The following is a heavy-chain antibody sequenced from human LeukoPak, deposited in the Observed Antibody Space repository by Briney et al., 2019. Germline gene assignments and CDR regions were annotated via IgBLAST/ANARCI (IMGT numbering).Heavy chain of an antibody. CDR1: GFTFSGFW. CDR3: ARSGDYDILTGYYSPDYYYYGMDV. J-gene: IGHJ6*02. Sequence: PGGSLRLSCAVSGFTFSGFWMSWSRQAPGKGLEWVASINSDGSEGYYADVVKGRFTISRDNAKNSLYLQINSLRAEDTAVYYCARSGDYDILTGYYSPDYYYYGMDVWGQGTTVTVSS. V-gene: IGHV3-7*03. CDR2: INSDGSEG. D-gene: IGHD3-9*01.